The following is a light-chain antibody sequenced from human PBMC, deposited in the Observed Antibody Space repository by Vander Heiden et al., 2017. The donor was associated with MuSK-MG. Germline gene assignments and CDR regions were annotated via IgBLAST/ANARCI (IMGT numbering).Light chain of an antibody. J-gene: IGKJ1*01. V-gene: IGKV3-20*01. CDR3: QQYGSSLL. CDR2: GAS. Sequence: DIVLTQSPGTLSLSPGARATLPCRASLSVSSNYLAWYQQKPGQAPRLLIYGASTRATGIPDRFSGSGSGTDFTLTITRLEPEDFAVYYCQQYGSSLLFGQGTKVEIE. CDR1: LSVSSNY.